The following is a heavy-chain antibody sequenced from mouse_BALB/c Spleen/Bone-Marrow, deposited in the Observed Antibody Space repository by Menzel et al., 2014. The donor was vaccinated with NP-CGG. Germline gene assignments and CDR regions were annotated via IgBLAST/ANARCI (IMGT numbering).Heavy chain of an antibody. CDR2: IYPGDGDT. Sequence: VKLQESGAELVRPGSSVKISCKASGYTFSNYWMNWMKQRPGQGLEWIGQIYPGDGDTNYIGNFTGKATLTADKSSRTAYMQLSSLTSEDSAVYFCASRGDYSYAMDDWRQGTSVTVSS. CDR3: ASRGDYSYAMDD. D-gene: IGHD1-1*01. J-gene: IGHJ4*01. V-gene: IGHV1-80*01. CDR1: GYTFSNYW.